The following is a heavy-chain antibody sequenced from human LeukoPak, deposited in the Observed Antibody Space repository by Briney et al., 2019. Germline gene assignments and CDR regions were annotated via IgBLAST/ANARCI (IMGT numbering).Heavy chain of an antibody. CDR2: INPNSGGT. Sequence: ASVKVSCKASGYTFTSKFIHWVRQAPGQGLEWMGRINPNSGGTNYAQKFQGRVTMTRDTSISTAYMELSRLRSDDTAVYYCAREGDDILTVYYYMDVWGKGTTVTVSS. D-gene: IGHD3-9*01. CDR3: AREGDDILTVYYYMDV. V-gene: IGHV1-2*06. J-gene: IGHJ6*03. CDR1: GYTFTSKF.